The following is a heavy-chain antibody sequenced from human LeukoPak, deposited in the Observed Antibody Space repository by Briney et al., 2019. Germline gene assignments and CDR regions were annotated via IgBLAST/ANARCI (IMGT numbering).Heavy chain of an antibody. CDR2: IRSKAYGGTT. J-gene: IGHJ4*02. V-gene: IGHV3-49*03. CDR1: GFTFGDYA. CDR3: TRGYYYDSSGYSDY. D-gene: IGHD3-22*01. Sequence: PGGSLRLSCTASGFTFGDYAMSWFRQAPGKGLEWVGFIRSKAYGGTTEYAASVKGRFTISRDDSKSIAYLQMNSLKTEDTAVYHCTRGYYYDSSGYSDYWGQGTLVTVSS.